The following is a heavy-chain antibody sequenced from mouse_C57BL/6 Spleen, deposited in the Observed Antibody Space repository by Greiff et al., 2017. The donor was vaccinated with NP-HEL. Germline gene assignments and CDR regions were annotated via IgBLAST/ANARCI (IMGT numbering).Heavy chain of an antibody. CDR2: ISYSGST. CDR1: GFSITSGYD. J-gene: IGHJ2*01. CDR3: ARGPRSASYYFDY. V-gene: IGHV3-1*01. Sequence: EVKLQESGPGMVKPSQSLSLTCTVTGFSITSGYDWHCIRHFPGNKLEWMGYISYSGSTNYNPSLTSRISITHDTSKNHFFLKLNAVTTEDTATYYCARGPRSASYYFDYWGKGTTLTVAS. D-gene: IGHD1-2*01.